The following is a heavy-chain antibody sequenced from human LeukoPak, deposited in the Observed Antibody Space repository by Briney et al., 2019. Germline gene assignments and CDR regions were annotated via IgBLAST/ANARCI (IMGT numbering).Heavy chain of an antibody. J-gene: IGHJ6*03. CDR1: GVSISSSNSY. CDR2: IYYSGNT. Sequence: PSETLSLTCTVSGVSISSSNSYWGWLRQPPGKGLEWIGSIYYSGNTYYNASLKSQVSISIDTSENQFSLMLTSVTAADTAVYYCARASVVRGVISYYYYYYMDVWGKGTTVTISS. CDR3: ARASVVRGVISYYYYYYMDV. D-gene: IGHD3-10*01. V-gene: IGHV4-39*01.